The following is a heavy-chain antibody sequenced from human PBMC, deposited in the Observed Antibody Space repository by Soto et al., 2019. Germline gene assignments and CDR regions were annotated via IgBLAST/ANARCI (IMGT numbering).Heavy chain of an antibody. CDR2: ISYDGSNK. CDR3: ARGSSVSTIIRLDY. Sequence: QVPLVESGGGVVQPGRSLRLSCAASGFTFSDYAMHWVRQAPGKGLEWVAIISYDGSNKYYADSVKGRVTISRDNSKNTIYLQMNSLRVEDTAVYYCARGSSVSTIIRLDYWGQGTLVTVSS. CDR1: GFTFSDYA. D-gene: IGHD6-19*01. V-gene: IGHV3-30-3*01. J-gene: IGHJ4*02.